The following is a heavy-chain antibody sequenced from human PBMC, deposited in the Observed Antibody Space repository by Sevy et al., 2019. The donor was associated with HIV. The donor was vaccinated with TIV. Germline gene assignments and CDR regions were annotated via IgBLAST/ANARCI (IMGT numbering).Heavy chain of an antibody. CDR3: ARLGKWGGLAFDI. Sequence: SEILSLTCIVSGGSISSYYWSWIRQPPGKGLEWIGYIYYSGSTNYNPSLKSRVTISVDTSKNQFSLKLSSVTAADTAVYYCARLGKWGGLAFDIWGQGTMVTVSS. CDR1: GGSISSYY. D-gene: IGHD1-26*01. V-gene: IGHV4-59*01. J-gene: IGHJ3*02. CDR2: IYYSGST.